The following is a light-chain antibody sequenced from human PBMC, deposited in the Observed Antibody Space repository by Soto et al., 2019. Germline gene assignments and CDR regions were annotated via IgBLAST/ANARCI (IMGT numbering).Light chain of an antibody. CDR3: CSYAGSYTWV. J-gene: IGLJ3*02. CDR2: DVS. V-gene: IGLV2-11*01. CDR1: SRAVGGYHY. Sequence: QSALPQPRSVSGSPGQSVTISCTGTSRAVGGYHYVSWYQQHPGKAPKLMISDVSKRPSGVPDRFSGSKSGNTASLTISGLQAEDEADYYCCSYAGSYTWVFGGGTKVTVL.